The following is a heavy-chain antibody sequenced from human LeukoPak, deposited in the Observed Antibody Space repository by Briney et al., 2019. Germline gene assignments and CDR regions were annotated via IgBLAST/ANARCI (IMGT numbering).Heavy chain of an antibody. CDR1: GGSISTSNYY. CDR2: IFYSGST. V-gene: IGHV4-39*07. Sequence: SETLSLTCTVSGGSISTSNYYWGWIRQPPGKGLEWIGNIFYSGSTYYSPSLKSRVTISLDTSKNQFSLKLSSVTAADTAVYYCARDTLSSFDYWGQGTLVTVSS. CDR3: ARDTLSSFDY. J-gene: IGHJ4*02.